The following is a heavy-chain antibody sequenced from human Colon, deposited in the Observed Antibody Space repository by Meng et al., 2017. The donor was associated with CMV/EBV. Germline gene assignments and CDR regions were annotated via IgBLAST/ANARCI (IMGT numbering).Heavy chain of an antibody. CDR1: GFTFSTYA. J-gene: IGHJ4*02. CDR2: ISDDGNEI. D-gene: IGHD2-2*01. Sequence: GFTFSTYAMHWVRQAPGKGLEWVAVISDDGNEIRYAESVKGRFTISRDNSKNTVNLQMNSLRAEDTAVYYCAKDQTHCGNSCYCPDYWGQGTLVTVSS. V-gene: IGHV3-30*18. CDR3: AKDQTHCGNSCYCPDY.